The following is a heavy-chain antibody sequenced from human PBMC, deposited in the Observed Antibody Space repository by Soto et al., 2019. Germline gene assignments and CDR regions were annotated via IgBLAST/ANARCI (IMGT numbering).Heavy chain of an antibody. CDR2: IAYDGSNR. Sequence: QVQLVESGGGVVQPGRSLRLSCAASGFSISRSAMHWVRQAPGKGLEWVAVIAYDGSNRWYADSAKGRFTISRDNSKNTVYLEMSSLRGEDTAVYYCARDLQAGTDNVNWFAPWGHGNLVTVSS. J-gene: IGHJ5*02. CDR1: GFSISRSA. CDR3: ARDLQAGTDNVNWFAP. D-gene: IGHD1-1*01. V-gene: IGHV3-30*04.